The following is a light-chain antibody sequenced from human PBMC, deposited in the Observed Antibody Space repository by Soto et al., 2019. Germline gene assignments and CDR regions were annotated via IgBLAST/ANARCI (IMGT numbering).Light chain of an antibody. CDR3: SSYAGSNNVL. Sequence: QSALTQPPSASGSPGQSVTISCTGTSSDVGGYNYVSWCQQHPGKAPKLIIYEVTKRPSGVPDRFSGSKSGNTASLTVSGLQAEYEADYYCSSYAGSNNVLFGGGTKLTVL. V-gene: IGLV2-8*01. J-gene: IGLJ2*01. CDR1: SSDVGGYNY. CDR2: EVT.